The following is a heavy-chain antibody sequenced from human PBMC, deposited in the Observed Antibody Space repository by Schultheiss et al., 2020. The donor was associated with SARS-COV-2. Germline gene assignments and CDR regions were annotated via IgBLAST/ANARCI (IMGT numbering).Heavy chain of an antibody. CDR1: GYTFTSYG. J-gene: IGHJ3*02. CDR2: ISAYNGNT. V-gene: IGHV1-18*01. Sequence: ASVKVSCKASGYTFTSYGISWVRQAPGQGLEWMGWISAYNGNTNYAQKLQGRVTMTTDTSTSTAYMELRSLRSDDTAVYYCARDRRLATIKDAFDIWGQGTMVTVSS. CDR3: ARDRRLATIKDAFDI. D-gene: IGHD5-12*01.